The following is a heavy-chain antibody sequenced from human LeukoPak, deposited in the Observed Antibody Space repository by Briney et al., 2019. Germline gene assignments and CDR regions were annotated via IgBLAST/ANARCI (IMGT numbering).Heavy chain of an antibody. J-gene: IGHJ4*02. D-gene: IGHD1-20*01. CDR2: IYYTGDT. CDR1: GASISSSCCF. Sequence: SETLSLTCTVSGASISSSCCFWGSIRQPPGKGLEWVGSIYYTGDTYYNPSLKSRVIISIDTSKNQFSLRLSSVTAADTAVYYCARRITGTTSDSYDYWGPGTLVTISS. CDR3: ARRITGTTSDSYDY. V-gene: IGHV4-39*01.